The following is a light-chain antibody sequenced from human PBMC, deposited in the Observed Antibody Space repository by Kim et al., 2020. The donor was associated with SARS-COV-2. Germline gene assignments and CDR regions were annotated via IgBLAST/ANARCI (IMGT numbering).Light chain of an antibody. V-gene: IGKV4-1*01. CDR3: QQYYSTPPS. J-gene: IGKJ2*03. CDR2: CAS. CDR1: QTVLYNSNNKNY. Sequence: RAPLNCKSSQTVLYNSNNKNYLAWYQQKPGQAPKLLIYCASIRESGVSDRFSGSGSETDFPLTISSLQAEDVAVYYCQQYYSTPPSFGQGTKLEI.